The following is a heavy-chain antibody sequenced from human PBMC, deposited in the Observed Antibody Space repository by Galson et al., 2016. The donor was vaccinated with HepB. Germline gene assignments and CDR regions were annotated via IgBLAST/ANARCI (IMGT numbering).Heavy chain of an antibody. CDR3: ARLAYSSAFLDS. V-gene: IGHV4-59*01. J-gene: IGHJ4*02. CDR1: GGSMSSYY. D-gene: IGHD4-11*01. CDR2: IYSSGSN. Sequence: SETLSLTCTVSGGSMSSYYWGWIRQFPGKGLEWMGYIYSSGSNNYNPSLKSRVTMSVDTSQNEFSLTLSSVTTADTAVYYCARLAYSSAFLDSWGQGTLVTVSS.